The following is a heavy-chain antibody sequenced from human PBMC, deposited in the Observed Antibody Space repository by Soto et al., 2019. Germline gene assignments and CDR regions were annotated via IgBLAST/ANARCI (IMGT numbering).Heavy chain of an antibody. CDR3: ARGSYTSTWY. CDR1: GDGLSSNTAA. Sequence: PSQTLSLTFAISGDGLSSNTAAWSWISQSSSRGLEWLGRTYYRSKWYYDYAASVTSRMTINPDTSKNQFSLQLNSVTPEDTAVYYCARGSYTSTWYWGQGTLVTVSS. J-gene: IGHJ4*02. CDR2: TYYRSKWYY. D-gene: IGHD6-13*01. V-gene: IGHV6-1*01.